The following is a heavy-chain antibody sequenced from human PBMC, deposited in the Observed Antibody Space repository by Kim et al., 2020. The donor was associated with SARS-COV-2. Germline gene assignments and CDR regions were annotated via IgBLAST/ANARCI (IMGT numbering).Heavy chain of an antibody. Sequence: AHSVKGRFTIPRNHAKHSLYLQMERLRAEDTAVYYCARDGLVTTVRTVDYWGQGTLVTVSS. J-gene: IGHJ4*02. V-gene: IGHV3-11*06. CDR3: ARDGLVTTVRTVDY. D-gene: IGHD4-17*01.